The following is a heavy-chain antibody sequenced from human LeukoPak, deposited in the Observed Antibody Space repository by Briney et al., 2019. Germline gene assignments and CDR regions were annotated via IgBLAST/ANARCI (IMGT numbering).Heavy chain of an antibody. CDR2: IIPIFGTA. Sequence: SVKVSCKASGGTFSSYAISWVRQAPGQGLEWMGGIIPIFGTANYAQKFQGRVTITTDESTSTAYMELSSLRSDDTAVYYCASASSLSSGWHRGPAPWFDPWGQGTLVTVSS. J-gene: IGHJ5*02. CDR1: GGTFSSYA. V-gene: IGHV1-69*05. D-gene: IGHD6-19*01. CDR3: ASASSLSSGWHRGPAPWFDP.